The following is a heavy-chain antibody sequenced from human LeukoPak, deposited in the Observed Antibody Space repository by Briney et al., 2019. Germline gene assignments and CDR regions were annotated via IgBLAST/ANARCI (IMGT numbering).Heavy chain of an antibody. CDR3: ARDYSNYLLHNWFDP. V-gene: IGHV1-2*02. D-gene: IGHD4-11*01. J-gene: IGHJ5*02. CDR1: GYTFTGYY. Sequence: ASVKVSCKASGYTFTGYYMHWVRQATGQGLEWMGWINPNSGGTNYAQKFQGRVTMTRDTSISTAYMELSRLRSDDTAVYYCARDYSNYLLHNWFDPWGQGTLVTVSS. CDR2: INPNSGGT.